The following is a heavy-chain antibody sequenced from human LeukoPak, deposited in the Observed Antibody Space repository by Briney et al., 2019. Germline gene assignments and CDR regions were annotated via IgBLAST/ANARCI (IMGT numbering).Heavy chain of an antibody. CDR1: GFTSTSSA. V-gene: IGHV1-58*02. Sequence: ASVKVSCKASGFTSTSSAMQWVRQARGQRLEWIGWIVVGSGNTNYAQKFQERVTITRDMSTSTAYMELSSLRSEDTAVYYCAVLVGDDAFDIWGQGTMVTVSS. D-gene: IGHD1-26*01. CDR2: IVVGSGNT. CDR3: AVLVGDDAFDI. J-gene: IGHJ3*02.